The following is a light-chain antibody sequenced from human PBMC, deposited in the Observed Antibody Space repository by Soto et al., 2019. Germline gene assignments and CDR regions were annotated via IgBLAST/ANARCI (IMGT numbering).Light chain of an antibody. CDR2: DAS. CDR3: QQYNRYSPWT. CDR1: QSISTS. J-gene: IGKJ1*01. V-gene: IGKV1-5*01. Sequence: DIQMTQSPSTLSASVGDRVTITCRASQSISTSLAWYQQKPGEAPKFLIYDASSLEGGVPSRFSGSGSGTEFTLTISNLQPDDFATYFCQQYNRYSPWTFGQGTKVEI.